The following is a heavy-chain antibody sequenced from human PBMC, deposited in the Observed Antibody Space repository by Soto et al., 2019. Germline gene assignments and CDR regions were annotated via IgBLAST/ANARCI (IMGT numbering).Heavy chain of an antibody. CDR1: GFTFSSYS. D-gene: IGHD3-16*01. CDR3: ARVMITFGGGNGMDV. Sequence: EVQLVESGGGLVQPGGSLRLSCAASGFTFSSYSMNWVRQAPGKGLEWVSYISSSSSTIYYADSVKGRFTISRDNAKNSLYLQMNSLRAEDTAVYYCARVMITFGGGNGMDVWGQGTTVTVSS. J-gene: IGHJ6*02. V-gene: IGHV3-48*01. CDR2: ISSSSSTI.